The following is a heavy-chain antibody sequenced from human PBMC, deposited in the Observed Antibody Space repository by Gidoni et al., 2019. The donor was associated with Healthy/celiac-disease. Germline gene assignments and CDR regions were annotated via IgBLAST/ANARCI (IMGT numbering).Heavy chain of an antibody. J-gene: IGHJ4*02. CDR3: ARASRGSGWFTFDY. CDR1: GYTFTSYA. D-gene: IGHD6-19*01. V-gene: IGHV1-3*01. Sequence: QVQLVQSGAEVKKPGASVKVSCKASGYTFTSYAMHWVRQAPGQRLEWMGWINAGNGNTKYSQKFQGRVTITRDTSASTAYMELSSLRSEDTAVYYCARASRGSGWFTFDYWGQGTLVTVSS. CDR2: INAGNGNT.